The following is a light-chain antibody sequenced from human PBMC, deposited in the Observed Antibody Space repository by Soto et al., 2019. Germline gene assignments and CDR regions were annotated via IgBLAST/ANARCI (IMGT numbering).Light chain of an antibody. CDR2: DTS. CDR1: QSVSSY. CDR3: QQRSTWPLT. Sequence: EIVMTQSPATLSVSPGEGATLSCRASQSVSSYLGWYQQKPGQAPRLLIYDTSNRATGIPARFSGSGSGTDFTFTISSLEPEDFAVYYCQQRSTWPLTFGQGTRLEIK. J-gene: IGKJ5*01. V-gene: IGKV3-11*01.